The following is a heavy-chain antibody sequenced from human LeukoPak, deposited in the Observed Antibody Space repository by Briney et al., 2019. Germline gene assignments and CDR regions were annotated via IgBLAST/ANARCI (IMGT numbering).Heavy chain of an antibody. CDR1: GFTFNDYV. Sequence: PGGSLRLSCAASGFTFNDYVMHWVRQPPGRGLEWVSLISGGGTNAYYADSVKGRFTISRDNNKNSLYLQMNSLTTEDTALYYCTRDLYKHNSNRFDYWGQGTLVTVSS. CDR2: ISGGGTNA. J-gene: IGHJ4*02. D-gene: IGHD1-1*01. V-gene: IGHV3-43*02. CDR3: TRDLYKHNSNRFDY.